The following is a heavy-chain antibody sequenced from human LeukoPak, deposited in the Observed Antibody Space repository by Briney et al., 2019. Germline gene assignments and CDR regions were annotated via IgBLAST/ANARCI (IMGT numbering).Heavy chain of an antibody. J-gene: IGHJ4*02. CDR2: IGSSGTTI. CDR3: AWRFGY. CDR1: GYSFTSHW. V-gene: IGHV3-48*03. D-gene: IGHD3-3*01. Sequence: GESLKISCKGSGYSFTSHWIGWVRQAPGKGLEWVSNIGSSGTTIYYADSVKGRFTISRDNAKNSLYLQMNSLRVDDTGVYYCAWRFGYWGQGTLVTVSS.